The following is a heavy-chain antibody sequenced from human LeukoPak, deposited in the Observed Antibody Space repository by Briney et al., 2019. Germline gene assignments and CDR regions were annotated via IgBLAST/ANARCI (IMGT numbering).Heavy chain of an antibody. CDR2: IYWDDDN. Sequence: SGPTLVKPTQTLTLTCTFSGFSLSTTVVGVGWIRQPPGKALEWLALIYWDDDNRYSPSLKSWLTITKDTPKNQVVLTMTNMDPVDTATYYCAHTGGYDSFDYWGQGTLVTVSS. CDR1: GFSLSTTVVG. V-gene: IGHV2-5*02. CDR3: AHTGGYDSFDY. D-gene: IGHD5-12*01. J-gene: IGHJ4*02.